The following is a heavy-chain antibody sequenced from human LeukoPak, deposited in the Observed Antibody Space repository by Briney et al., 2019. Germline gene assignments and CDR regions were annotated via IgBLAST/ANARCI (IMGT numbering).Heavy chain of an antibody. CDR2: IYYSGST. Sequence: SETLSLTCTVSGGSISSYYWSWIRQPPGKGLEWIGYIYYSGSTNYNPSLKSRVTISVDTSKNQFSPELSSVTAADTAVYYCARWGSITTARFDYWGQGTLVTVSS. V-gene: IGHV4-59*01. J-gene: IGHJ4*02. CDR1: GGSISSYY. D-gene: IGHD3-16*01. CDR3: ARWGSITTARFDY.